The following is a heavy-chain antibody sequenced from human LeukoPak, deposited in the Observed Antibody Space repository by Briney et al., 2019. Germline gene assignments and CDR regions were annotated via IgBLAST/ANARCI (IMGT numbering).Heavy chain of an antibody. CDR1: GFTFSSFQ. CDR3: AKEAAAAADY. Sequence: GGSLRLSCAASGFTFSSFQMTWVRQAPGKGLEWVSYIGGGDSQIFYADSVKGRFTISRDNSKNTLYLQMNSLRAEDTAVYYCAKEAAAAADYWGQGTLVTVSS. V-gene: IGHV3-48*03. J-gene: IGHJ4*02. D-gene: IGHD6-13*01. CDR2: IGGGDSQI.